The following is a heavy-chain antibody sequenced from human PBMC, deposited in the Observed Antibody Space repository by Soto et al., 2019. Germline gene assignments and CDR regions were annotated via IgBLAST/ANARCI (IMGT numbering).Heavy chain of an antibody. Sequence: SETLSLTCAVYGGSFSGYYWSWIRQPPGKGLEWIGEINHSGSTNYNPSLKSRVTISVDTSKNQFSLKLGSVTAADTAVYYCARGPGSFTIFGVVSRSYYGMDVWGQGTTVTVS. J-gene: IGHJ6*02. CDR1: GGSFSGYY. CDR2: INHSGST. V-gene: IGHV4-34*01. CDR3: ARGPGSFTIFGVVSRSYYGMDV. D-gene: IGHD3-3*01.